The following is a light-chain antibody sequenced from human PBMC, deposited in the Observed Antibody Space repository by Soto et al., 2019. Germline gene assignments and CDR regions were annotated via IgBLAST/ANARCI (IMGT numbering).Light chain of an antibody. Sequence: EIVLTQSPGTLSLSPGERATLSCRASQRVNTYYLAWYQQKPGQAPRLLIYSASSTATGITDRFSGSGSGTDFTLTISRLEPEDFVVYYCQCEGSSPWTFGQVTKVEI. CDR3: QCEGSSPWT. V-gene: IGKV3-20*01. J-gene: IGKJ1*01. CDR2: SAS. CDR1: QRVNTYY.